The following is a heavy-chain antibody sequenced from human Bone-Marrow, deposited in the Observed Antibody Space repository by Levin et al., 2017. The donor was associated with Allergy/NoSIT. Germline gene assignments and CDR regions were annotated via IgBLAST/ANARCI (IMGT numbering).Heavy chain of an antibody. D-gene: IGHD2-2*01. CDR2: IKSKTDGGTT. CDR1: GFTFSNAW. Sequence: SCAASGFTFSNAWMSWVRQAPGKGLEWVGRIKSKTDGGTTDYAAPVKGRFTISRDDSKNTLYLQMNSLKTEDTAVYYCTTVIVVVPAATLFDYWGQGTLVTVSS. CDR3: TTVIVVVPAATLFDY. J-gene: IGHJ4*02. V-gene: IGHV3-15*01.